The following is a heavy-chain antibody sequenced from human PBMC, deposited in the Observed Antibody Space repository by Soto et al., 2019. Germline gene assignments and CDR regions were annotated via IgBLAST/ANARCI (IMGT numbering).Heavy chain of an antibody. D-gene: IGHD2-21*01. Sequence: QVPLVQSGGEVKKPGASVKVSCKASGYRFSSYGLNWLRQAPGQGPEWMGWINTFNGNTNSAQKFQGRLRVTTDTSTSTVFMELSSLTSDGTAVYFCARELGISPSAPLDYWGQGTLITVSS. J-gene: IGHJ4*02. CDR1: GYRFSSYG. V-gene: IGHV1-18*01. CDR2: INTFNGNT. CDR3: ARELGISPSAPLDY.